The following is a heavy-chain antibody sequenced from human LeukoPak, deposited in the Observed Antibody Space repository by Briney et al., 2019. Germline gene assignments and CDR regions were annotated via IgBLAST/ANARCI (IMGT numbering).Heavy chain of an antibody. CDR3: AREGYIRYFDY. J-gene: IGHJ4*02. D-gene: IGHD2-15*01. V-gene: IGHV4-59*01. Sequence: PSETLSLTCTVSGGSISSYYWSWIRQPPGKGLEWIGYIYYSGSTNYNPSLKSRVTISVDTSKNQFSLKLSSVTAADTAVYYCAREGYIRYFDYWGQGTLVTVSS. CDR2: IYYSGST. CDR1: GGSISSYY.